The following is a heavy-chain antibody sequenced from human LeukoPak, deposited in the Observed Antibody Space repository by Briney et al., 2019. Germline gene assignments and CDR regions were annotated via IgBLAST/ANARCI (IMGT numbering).Heavy chain of an antibody. V-gene: IGHV4-61*02. CDR2: IHATESA. J-gene: IGHJ4*02. CDR1: GVSTSGGGYY. D-gene: IGHD3-16*01. Sequence: SETLSLTCIVSGVSTSGGGYYWSWIRQPAGKGLEWIGRIHATESAKYNPSLSSRVAMSLDTSKNQFSLKLSSVTAADTAVYYCARVGGWERWYFDYWGQGTLVTVSS. CDR3: ARVGGWERWYFDY.